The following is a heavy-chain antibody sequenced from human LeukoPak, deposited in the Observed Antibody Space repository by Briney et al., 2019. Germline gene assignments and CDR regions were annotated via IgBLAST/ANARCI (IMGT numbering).Heavy chain of an antibody. Sequence: GGSLRLSCAASGFTFSSYAMSWVRQAPGKGLEWVSAISGSGGSTYYADSVKGRFTISRDNSKNTLYLQMNSLRAEDTAVYYCAKGPYDLYYYDSSGHNYFDYWGQGTLVTVSS. CDR1: GFTFSSYA. CDR2: ISGSGGST. CDR3: AKGPYDLYYYDSSGHNYFDY. J-gene: IGHJ4*02. V-gene: IGHV3-23*01. D-gene: IGHD3-22*01.